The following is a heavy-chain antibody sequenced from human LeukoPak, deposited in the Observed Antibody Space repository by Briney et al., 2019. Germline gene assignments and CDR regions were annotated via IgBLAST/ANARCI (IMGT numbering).Heavy chain of an antibody. CDR1: GGTFSSYA. Sequence: SVKVSCKASGGTFSSYAISWVRQAPGQGLEWMGRIIPILGIANYAQKFQGRVTITADKSTSTAYMELSSLRSEDTAVYYCATPQNGVRGVLDYWGQGTLVTVS. D-gene: IGHD3-10*01. CDR2: IIPILGIA. J-gene: IGHJ4*02. V-gene: IGHV1-69*04. CDR3: ATPQNGVRGVLDY.